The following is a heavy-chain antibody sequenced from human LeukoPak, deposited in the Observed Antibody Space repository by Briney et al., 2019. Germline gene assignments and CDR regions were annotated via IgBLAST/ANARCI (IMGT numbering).Heavy chain of an antibody. J-gene: IGHJ6*03. Sequence: SVKVSCKASGGTFSSYTISWVRQAPGQGLEWMGRIIPILGIANYAQKFQGRVTITADKSTSTAYMELSSLRSEDTAVYYCARGVHSSSWAYYYYYMDVWGRGTTVTVSS. D-gene: IGHD6-13*01. CDR1: GGTFSSYT. CDR2: IIPILGIA. CDR3: ARGVHSSSWAYYYYYMDV. V-gene: IGHV1-69*02.